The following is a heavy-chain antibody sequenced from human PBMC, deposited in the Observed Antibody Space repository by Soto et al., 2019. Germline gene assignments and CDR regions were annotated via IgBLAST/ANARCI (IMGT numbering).Heavy chain of an antibody. J-gene: IGHJ4*02. D-gene: IGHD6-19*01. CDR2: INAGNGNT. CDR1: GYTFTSYA. CDR3: ARDFSIAVAYYFDY. Sequence: ASVKVSCKASGYTFTSYAMHWVRQAPGQRLEWMGWINAGNGNTKYSQKFQGRVTITRDTSASTAYMELSSLRSEDTAVYYCARDFSIAVAYYFDYWGQGTLVTVSS. V-gene: IGHV1-3*01.